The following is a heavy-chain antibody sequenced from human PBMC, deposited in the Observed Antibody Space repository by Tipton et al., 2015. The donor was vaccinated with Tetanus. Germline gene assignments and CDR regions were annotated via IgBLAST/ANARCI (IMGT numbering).Heavy chain of an antibody. D-gene: IGHD3-16*01. J-gene: IGHJ4*02. Sequence: GSLRLSCAASGFTFSSYSMNWVRQAPGKGLEWVSSISSSSSYIYYADSVKGRFTISRDNAKNSLYLQMNSLRAEDTAVYYCARESMITFGGAYDLDYWGQGTLVTVSS. CDR3: ARESMITFGGAYDLDY. CDR2: ISSSSSYI. CDR1: GFTFSSYS. V-gene: IGHV3-21*01.